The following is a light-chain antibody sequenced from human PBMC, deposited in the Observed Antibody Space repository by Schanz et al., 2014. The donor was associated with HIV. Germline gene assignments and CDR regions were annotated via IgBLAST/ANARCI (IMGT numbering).Light chain of an antibody. V-gene: IGKV4-1*01. CDR3: QQYYSSPRA. CDR2: WAS. CDR1: QSVLYSSNNKNY. J-gene: IGKJ1*01. Sequence: DIVMTQSPDSLAVSLGERATIHCKSSQSVLYSSNNKNYLAWYQQKPGQPPKLLIYWASTRESGVPARFSGSGSGTDFTLTISRLQADDLAVYYCQQYYSSPRAFGQGTMVELK.